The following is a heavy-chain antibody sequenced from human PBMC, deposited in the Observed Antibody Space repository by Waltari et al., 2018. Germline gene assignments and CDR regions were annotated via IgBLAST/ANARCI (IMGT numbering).Heavy chain of an antibody. CDR3: ARRDRGGSVSNYVDY. CDR2: IYPGDPET. J-gene: IGHJ4*02. D-gene: IGHD3-10*01. Sequence: DVQLAQSGAEVKKAGESLKISCKGSGYSFTTYWIGWVRQMPGKGLEWRGIIYPGDPETVYIPSFQGKVTISVDKSITTADLQWSSLKASDTAIYFCARRDRGGSVSNYVDYWGQGTLVTVSS. V-gene: IGHV5-51*03. CDR1: GYSFTTYW.